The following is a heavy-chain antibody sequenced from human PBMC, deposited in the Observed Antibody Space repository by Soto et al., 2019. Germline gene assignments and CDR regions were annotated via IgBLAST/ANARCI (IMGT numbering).Heavy chain of an antibody. CDR2: IRWNRGKK. CDR1: GFNFGGYA. D-gene: IGHD1-7*01. J-gene: IGHJ4*02. Sequence: PGGSLRLSCAAPGFNFGGYALHRGRQVPGKGLEGGSGIRWNRGKKGYGDSGEGRFTISRDNAKNSLYLQMNSLRAEDTALFYCAKDIGALTGTNPLYFDSWGQGTLVTVSS. CDR3: AKDIGALTGTNPLYFDS. V-gene: IGHV3-9*01.